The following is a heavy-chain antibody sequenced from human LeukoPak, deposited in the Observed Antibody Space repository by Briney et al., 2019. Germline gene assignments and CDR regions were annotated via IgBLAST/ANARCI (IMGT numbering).Heavy chain of an antibody. D-gene: IGHD3-22*01. V-gene: IGHV4-34*01. J-gene: IGHJ6*02. CDR3: ARGNYDSSGYYLGXYYYGMDV. Sequence: PSETLSLTCAVYGGSFSGYYWSWIRQPPGKGLEWIGEINHSGSTNYNPSLKSRVTISVDTSKNQFSLKLSSVTAADTAVYYCARGNYDSSGYYLGXYYYGMDVWGQGTTVTVSS. CDR1: GGSFSGYY. CDR2: INHSGST.